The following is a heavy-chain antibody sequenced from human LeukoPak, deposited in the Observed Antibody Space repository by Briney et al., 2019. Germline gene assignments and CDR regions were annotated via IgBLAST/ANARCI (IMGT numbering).Heavy chain of an antibody. CDR3: ARDSARYCTNGVCQP. Sequence: ASVKVSCKASGYTFTGYYMHWVRQAPGQGLEWMGRINPNSGGTNYAQKFQGRVTMTRETSISTAYMELSRLRSNDTAVYYCARDSARYCTNGVCQPWGQGTLVTVSS. V-gene: IGHV1-2*06. J-gene: IGHJ5*02. D-gene: IGHD2-8*01. CDR1: GYTFTGYY. CDR2: INPNSGGT.